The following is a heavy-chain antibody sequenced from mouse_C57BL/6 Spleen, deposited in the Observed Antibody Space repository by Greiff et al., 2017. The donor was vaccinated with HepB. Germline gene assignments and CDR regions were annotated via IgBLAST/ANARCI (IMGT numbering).Heavy chain of an antibody. CDR2: IDPETGGT. D-gene: IGHD2-2*01. J-gene: IGHJ1*03. V-gene: IGHV1-15*01. Sequence: VQLQQSGAELVRPGASVTLSCKASGYTFTDYEMHWVKQTPVHGLKWIGAIDPETGGTAYNQKFKGKAILTADKSSSTAYMELRSLTSEDSAVYYCTPRRGYGYDAGYWYFDVWGTGTTVTVSS. CDR3: TPRRGYGYDAGYWYFDV. CDR1: GYTFTDYE.